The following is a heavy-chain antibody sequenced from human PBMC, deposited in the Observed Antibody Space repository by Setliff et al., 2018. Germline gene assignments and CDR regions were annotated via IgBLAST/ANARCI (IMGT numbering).Heavy chain of an antibody. CDR2: SSHSGST. CDR3: ARQPTGTYQWTFDS. CDR1: GESFSNNY. J-gene: IGHJ4*02. D-gene: IGHD1-26*01. Sequence: SETLSLTCIVYGESFSNNYWSWICQPPGKGLEWIGESSHSGSTSYDPSLKGRVTMSVDTSKSQFSLKLNSVTATDTAVYYCARQPTGTYQWTFDSWGQGTLVTVSS. V-gene: IGHV4-34*01.